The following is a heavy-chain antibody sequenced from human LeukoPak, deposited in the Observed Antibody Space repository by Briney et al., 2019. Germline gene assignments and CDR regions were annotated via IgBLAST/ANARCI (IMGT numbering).Heavy chain of an antibody. CDR2: ISGSSDST. Sequence: GGSLRLSCAVSGFTFSSYAMNWVRQAPGKGLEWVSVISGSSDSTDYADSVKGRFTISRDNSKNTLYLQMNSLRADDTAVYYCAKFVDGPYYFDYWGQGSLVSVSS. J-gene: IGHJ4*02. CDR3: AKFVDGPYYFDY. CDR1: GFTFSSYA. D-gene: IGHD5-12*01. V-gene: IGHV3-23*01.